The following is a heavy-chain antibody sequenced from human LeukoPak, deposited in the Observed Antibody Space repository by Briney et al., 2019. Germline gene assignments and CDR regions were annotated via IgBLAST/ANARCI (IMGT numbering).Heavy chain of an antibody. J-gene: IGHJ6*02. CDR2: IIPVFGTA. D-gene: IGHD3-22*01. Sequence: SVKVSCKASGGTFSSYVISWVRQAPGQGLDWMGGIIPVFGTANYAQKFQGRVTITADESTSTAYMELSSLRSEDTAVYYCASHYYDSSGYFLGLYGMDVWGQGTTVTVSS. V-gene: IGHV1-69*01. CDR3: ASHYYDSSGYFLGLYGMDV. CDR1: GGTFSSYV.